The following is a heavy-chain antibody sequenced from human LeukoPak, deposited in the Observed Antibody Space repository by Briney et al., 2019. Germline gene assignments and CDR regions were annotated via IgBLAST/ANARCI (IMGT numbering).Heavy chain of an antibody. D-gene: IGHD3-22*01. V-gene: IGHV1-2*02. CDR3: ARGSSDYYLTKDY. J-gene: IGHJ4*02. CDR2: IKPKSGGT. CDR1: GYTFTDYF. Sequence: ASVKVSCKASGYTFTDYFIHWVRQAPGQGPEWMGWIKPKSGGTNYAQKFQVRVTMTKDTSISTVYMDLSRLTSDDTAVYYCARGSSDYYLTKDYWGQGTLVTVSS.